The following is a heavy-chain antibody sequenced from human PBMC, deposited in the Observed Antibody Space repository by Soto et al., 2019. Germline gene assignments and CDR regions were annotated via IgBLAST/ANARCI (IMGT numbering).Heavy chain of an antibody. J-gene: IGHJ6*02. CDR2: ISGSGGST. V-gene: IGHV3-23*01. Sequence: GLPLRLSRGASGGTFIGYAVSWVRQAPGKGLEWVSAISGSGGSTYYADSVKGRFTISRDNSKNTLYLQMNSLRAEDTAVYYCAKEPLDFMDVWGQGSTVTVLL. CDR1: GGTFIGYA. D-gene: IGHD3-9*01. CDR3: AKEPLDFMDV.